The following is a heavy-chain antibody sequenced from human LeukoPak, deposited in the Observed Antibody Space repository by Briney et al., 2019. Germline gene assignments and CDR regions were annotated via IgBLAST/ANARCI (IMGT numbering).Heavy chain of an antibody. J-gene: IGHJ4*02. CDR1: GFTFSSYA. CDR3: ARDLHLGTVVTPVGY. Sequence: PGGSLRLSCAASGFTFSSYAMSWVRQAPGKGLEWVSAISGSGGSTYYADSVKGRFTISRDNSKNTLYLQMNSLRAEDTAVYYCARDLHLGTVVTPVGYWGQGTLVTVSS. CDR2: ISGSGGST. V-gene: IGHV3-23*01. D-gene: IGHD4-23*01.